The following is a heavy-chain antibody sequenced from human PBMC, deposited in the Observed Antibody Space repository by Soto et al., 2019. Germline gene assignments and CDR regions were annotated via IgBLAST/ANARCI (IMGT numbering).Heavy chain of an antibody. Sequence: SETLSLTCAVYGGSFSGYYWSWIRQPPGKGLEWIGEINHSGSTNYNSSLKSRVTISVDTSKNQFSLKLSSVTAADTAVYYCASKGSSGYEGCDYWGQGTLVTVSS. CDR1: GGSFSGYY. CDR3: ASKGSSGYEGCDY. V-gene: IGHV4-34*01. CDR2: INHSGST. J-gene: IGHJ4*02. D-gene: IGHD3-22*01.